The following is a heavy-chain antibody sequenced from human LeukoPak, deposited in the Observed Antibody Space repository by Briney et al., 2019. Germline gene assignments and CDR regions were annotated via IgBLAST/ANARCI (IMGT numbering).Heavy chain of an antibody. V-gene: IGHV4-59*12. D-gene: IGHD3-22*01. CDR3: ARVGSSGYYFDY. CDR1: GGSISSYY. J-gene: IGHJ4*02. CDR2: KYYSGRT. Sequence: SETLSLTCTVSGGSISSYYWSWIRQPPGKGLEWIGYKYYSGRTNYNPSLKSRVTISVDTSKNQFSLKLSSVTAADTAVYYCARVGSSGYYFDYWGQGTLVTVSS.